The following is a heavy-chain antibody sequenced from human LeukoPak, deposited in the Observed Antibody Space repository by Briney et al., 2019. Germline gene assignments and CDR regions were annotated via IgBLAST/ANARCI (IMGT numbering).Heavy chain of an antibody. V-gene: IGHV1-46*01. D-gene: IGHD2-2*01. CDR2: INPSGGRT. CDR3: VRPTETRYCSTTSCQRALDY. CDR1: GYTFTTYY. Sequence: ASVKVSCKASGYTFTTYYMHWVRQAPGQGLEWMGIINPSGGRTTHAQKFQGRVTMTRDTSTSTVYMELRSLRSEDTAVYYCVRPTETRYCSTTSCQRALDYWGQGTLVTVSS. J-gene: IGHJ4*02.